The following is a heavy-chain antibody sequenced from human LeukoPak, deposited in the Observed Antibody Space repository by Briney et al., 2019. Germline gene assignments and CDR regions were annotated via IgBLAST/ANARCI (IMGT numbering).Heavy chain of an antibody. CDR1: GYTFTGYY. V-gene: IGHV1-2*02. Sequence: ASVKVSXKASGYTFTGYYMHWVRQAPGQGLEWMGWINPNSGGTNYAQKFQGRGTMTRDTSISTAYMELSRLRSDDTAVYYCARERLRKSGFDPWGQGTLVTVSS. J-gene: IGHJ5*02. D-gene: IGHD6-25*01. CDR3: ARERLRKSGFDP. CDR2: INPNSGGT.